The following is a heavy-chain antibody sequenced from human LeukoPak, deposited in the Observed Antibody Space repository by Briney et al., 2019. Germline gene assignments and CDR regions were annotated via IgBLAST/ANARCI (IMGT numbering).Heavy chain of an antibody. Sequence: PSETLSLTCAVYGGSFSGYYWSWIRQPPGKGLEWIGEINHSGSTNYNPSLKSRVTISVDTSKNQFSLKLSSVTAADTAVYYCARIPPGEIEFDYWGQGTLVTVSS. D-gene: IGHD3-10*01. J-gene: IGHJ4*02. V-gene: IGHV4-34*01. CDR2: INHSGST. CDR1: GGSFSGYY. CDR3: ARIPPGEIEFDY.